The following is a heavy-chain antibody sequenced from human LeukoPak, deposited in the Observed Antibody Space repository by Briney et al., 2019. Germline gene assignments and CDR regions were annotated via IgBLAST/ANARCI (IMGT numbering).Heavy chain of an antibody. CDR2: ISSSSSTI. D-gene: IGHD1-26*01. Sequence: GGSPRLSCAASGFTFSSYSMNWVRQAPGKGLEWVSYISSSSSTIYYADSVKGRFTISRDNAKNSLYLQMNSLRAEDTAVYYCARDVGSNEGAFDIWGQGTMVTVSS. J-gene: IGHJ3*02. CDR3: ARDVGSNEGAFDI. CDR1: GFTFSSYS. V-gene: IGHV3-48*01.